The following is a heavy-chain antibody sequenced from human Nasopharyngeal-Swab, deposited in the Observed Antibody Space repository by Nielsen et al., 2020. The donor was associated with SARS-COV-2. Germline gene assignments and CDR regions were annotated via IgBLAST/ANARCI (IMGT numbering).Heavy chain of an antibody. CDR3: AVYGSGSSSFDI. D-gene: IGHD3-10*01. Sequence: GGSLRLSCAASGFTFSSYAMSWVRKAPGKGLEWVSAISGSGGSTYYADSVKGRFTISRDNSKNTLYLQMNSLRAEDTAVYYCAVYGSGSSSFDIWGQGTMVTVSS. J-gene: IGHJ3*02. CDR1: GFTFSSYA. V-gene: IGHV3-23*01. CDR2: ISGSGGST.